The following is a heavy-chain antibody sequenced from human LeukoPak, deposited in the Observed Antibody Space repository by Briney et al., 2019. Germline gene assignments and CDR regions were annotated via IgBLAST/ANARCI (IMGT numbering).Heavy chain of an antibody. CDR3: ARGGSAGYYYMDV. CDR2: IGTADDT. D-gene: IGHD3-16*01. Sequence: PGGSLRPSCAASGFTFSSYDMHWVRQATGKGLEWVSAIGTADDTYYPGSVKGRFTISRENAKNSLYLQMNSLRAGDTAVYYCARGGSAGYYYMDVWGKGTTVTVSS. J-gene: IGHJ6*03. V-gene: IGHV3-13*01. CDR1: GFTFSSYD.